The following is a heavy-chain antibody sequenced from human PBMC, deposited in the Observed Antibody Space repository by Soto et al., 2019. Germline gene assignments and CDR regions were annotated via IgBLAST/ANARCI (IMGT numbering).Heavy chain of an antibody. D-gene: IGHD6-19*01. CDR1: GASVSTPYW. J-gene: IGHJ3*01. Sequence: QVYLQESGPGLVKPSGTLSLTCAVSGASVSTPYWWTWVRQPPGKDLEWIGDVYHTGGNNYNPSLMSRCTISLVKSKNQFSLDMISVTAAHTSIYYCAYSTGWYRLDVWGQGTMVIVSS. V-gene: IGHV4-4*02. CDR3: AYSTGWYRLDV. CDR2: VYHTGGN.